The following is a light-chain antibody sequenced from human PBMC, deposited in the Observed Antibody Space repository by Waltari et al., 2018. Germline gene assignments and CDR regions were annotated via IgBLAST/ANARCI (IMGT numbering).Light chain of an antibody. CDR3: QSWDSTTVV. V-gene: IGLV3-1*01. J-gene: IGLJ2*01. CDR2: QDT. CDR1: KLGDKY. Sequence: SYELTQSPSVSVSPGQTATITCSGDKLGDKYVCWYQQKQGQSPVMVIYQDTKRPSGIPDRFAGSNSGNTATLTISGTQALDEADYYCQSWDSTTVVFGGGTKLTVL.